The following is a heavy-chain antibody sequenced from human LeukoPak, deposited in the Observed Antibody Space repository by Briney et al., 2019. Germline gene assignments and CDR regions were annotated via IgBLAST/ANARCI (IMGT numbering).Heavy chain of an antibody. V-gene: IGHV3-7*01. J-gene: IGHJ4*02. D-gene: IGHD6-25*01. Sequence: EGSLRLSCAASGFTFSGRWMSWVRQAPGKGLEWVANIKPDGSEKNYVDSVKGRFTISRDNAKSSLYLQMNSLRVEDTAVYYCARDPSAGSESWGQGTLVTVSS. CDR2: IKPDGSEK. CDR3: ARDPSAGSES. CDR1: GFTFSGRW.